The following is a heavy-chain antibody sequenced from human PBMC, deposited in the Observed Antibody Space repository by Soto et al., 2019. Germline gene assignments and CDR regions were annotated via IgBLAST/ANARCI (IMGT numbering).Heavy chain of an antibody. Sequence: PSETLSLTCTVSGDSISGYYWSWIRQPPGKTLEWIGNIYDSGSSSGSTDYNPSLKSRVTVSLDTSRNQLSLQMKSLTATDTAVYFCARVGDGIEVPGRIQYFDHWGQGTLVT. CDR1: GDSISGYY. V-gene: IGHV4-59*01. J-gene: IGHJ4*02. D-gene: IGHD3-10*01. CDR3: ARVGDGIEVPGRIQYFDH. CDR2: IYDSGSSSGST.